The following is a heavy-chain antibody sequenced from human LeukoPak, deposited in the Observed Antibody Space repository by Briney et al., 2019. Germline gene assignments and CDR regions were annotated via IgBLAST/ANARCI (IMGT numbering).Heavy chain of an antibody. CDR2: IIPIFGTA. CDR3: ARWNYGDYVVWFDP. Sequence: SVKVSCKASGGTFSSYAISWVRQAPGQGLEWMGGIIPIFGTANYVQKFQGRVTITTDESTSTAYMELSSLRSEDTAVYYCARWNYGDYVVWFDPWGQGTLVTVSS. V-gene: IGHV1-69*05. J-gene: IGHJ5*02. CDR1: GGTFSSYA. D-gene: IGHD4-17*01.